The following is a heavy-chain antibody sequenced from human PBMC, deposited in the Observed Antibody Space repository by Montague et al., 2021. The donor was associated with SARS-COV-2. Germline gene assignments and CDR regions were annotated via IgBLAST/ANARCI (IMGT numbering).Heavy chain of an antibody. CDR3: ARDLREIGGMDV. CDR2: LYSGDST. V-gene: IGHV3-66*02. J-gene: IGHJ6*02. CDR1: GITVSSNY. D-gene: IGHD3-10*01. Sequence: SLRLSCAASGITVSSNYMSWVRQAPGKGLEWVSLLYSGDSTFYADSVKGRFTISRDNSKNTLYLQMNSLRPEDTAVYYCARDLREIGGMDVWGQGTTVTVSS.